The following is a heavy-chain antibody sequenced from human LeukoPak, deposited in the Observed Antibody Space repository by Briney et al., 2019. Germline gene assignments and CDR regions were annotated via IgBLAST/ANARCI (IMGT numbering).Heavy chain of an antibody. Sequence: PSETLSLTCTVSGASMTSYYWTWIRQPPGKGLEWVGYMYFGERTNYNPSLKSRATISIDTSKKQFSLNLKSVTAADTAMYYCARIPGDRPDDWGQGTLVTVS. V-gene: IGHV4-59*01. D-gene: IGHD7-27*01. CDR1: GASMTSYY. CDR3: ARIPGDRPDD. CDR2: MYFGERT. J-gene: IGHJ4*02.